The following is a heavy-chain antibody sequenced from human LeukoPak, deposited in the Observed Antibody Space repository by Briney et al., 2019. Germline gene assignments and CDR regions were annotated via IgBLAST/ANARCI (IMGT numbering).Heavy chain of an antibody. V-gene: IGHV4-59*12. J-gene: IGHJ6*03. CDR2: IYYSGST. CDR1: GGSISSYY. D-gene: IGHD4-11*01. CDR3: ARDNGDYRSIYYYMDV. Sequence: SETLCLTCTVSGGSISSYYWSWIRQPPGKGLEWIGYIYYSGSTNYNPSLKSRVTLSLDTSKNQFSLKLSSVTAADTAVYYCARDNGDYRSIYYYMDVWGKGTTVTVSS.